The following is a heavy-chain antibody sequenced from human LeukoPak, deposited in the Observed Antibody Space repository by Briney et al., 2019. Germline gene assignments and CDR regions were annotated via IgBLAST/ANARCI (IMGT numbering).Heavy chain of an antibody. CDR1: GDSISSGDYY. V-gene: IGHV4-30-4*01. Sequence: SQTLSLTCTVSGDSISSGDYYWSWIRQPPGQGLECLGYIFYTGTAYYSPSLMSRVTISVDTSTNQFSLKLTSVTAADTAVYYCARGRKAAAGGTVDPWGQGTLVTVSS. D-gene: IGHD6-13*01. J-gene: IGHJ5*02. CDR2: IFYTGTA. CDR3: ARGRKAAAGGTVDP.